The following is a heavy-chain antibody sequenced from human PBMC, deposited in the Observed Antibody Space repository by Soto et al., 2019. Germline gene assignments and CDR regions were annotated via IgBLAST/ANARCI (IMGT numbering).Heavy chain of an antibody. CDR2: IKSKTNGETT. CDR1: GLSFSGAW. V-gene: IGHV3-15*01. J-gene: IGHJ4*02. D-gene: IGHD1-26*01. Sequence: EVQLVESGGGLVQPGESLRLSCTTSGLSFSGAWMYWVRQAPGKGPEWVGRIKSKTNGETTDYSSPVRGKFTISRDDSKTTLYLQMVNLRTDATDVYYCAIPSGHIVGAPWPTSWGLGCLVSVS. CDR3: AIPSGHIVGAPWPTS.